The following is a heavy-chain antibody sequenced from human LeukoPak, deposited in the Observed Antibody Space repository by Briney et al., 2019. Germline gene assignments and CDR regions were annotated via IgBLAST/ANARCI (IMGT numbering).Heavy chain of an antibody. V-gene: IGHV3-23*01. D-gene: IGHD1-1*01. J-gene: IGHJ2*01. Sequence: GGSLRPSCAASGVTFSKYAMSRVRQVPEKGLVWVSGISGSGGSTYYADSVKGRFTISRDNSKDTLHLQMNSLRAEDTALYYCAEWNSVYWYFDLWGRGTLVTVSS. CDR1: GVTFSKYA. CDR3: AEWNSVYWYFDL. CDR2: ISGSGGST.